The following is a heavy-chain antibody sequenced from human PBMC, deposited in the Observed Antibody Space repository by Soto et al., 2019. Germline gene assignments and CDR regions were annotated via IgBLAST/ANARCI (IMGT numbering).Heavy chain of an antibody. CDR1: GGSITGGSISSTTYY. CDR3: AREYNYDSSGIGFDS. CDR2: IYYSGST. Sequence: SETLSLTCTVSGGSITGGSISSTTYYWGWMRQPPGKGLEWIGSIYYSGSTYYNPSLKSRVTISVDTSKNQFYLKLSSVTAADTAVYYCAREYNYDSSGIGFDSWGQGTLVTVSS. D-gene: IGHD3-22*01. V-gene: IGHV4-39*07. J-gene: IGHJ4*02.